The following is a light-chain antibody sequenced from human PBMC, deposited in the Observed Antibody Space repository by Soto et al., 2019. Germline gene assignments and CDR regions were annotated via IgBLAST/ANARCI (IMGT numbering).Light chain of an antibody. Sequence: EIVLTQSPATLSLSPGEGTTLSCRASQSVSSYLAWYQQKPGQAPRLLIYDAFNRATGIPARFSGSGSGTDFTLTISSLEPEDFEVYYCQQRSNWPPSFGPGTTVDIK. CDR2: DAF. CDR1: QSVSSY. V-gene: IGKV3-11*01. J-gene: IGKJ3*01. CDR3: QQRSNWPPS.